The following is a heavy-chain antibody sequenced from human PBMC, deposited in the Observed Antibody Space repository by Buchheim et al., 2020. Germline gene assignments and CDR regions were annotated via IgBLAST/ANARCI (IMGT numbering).Heavy chain of an antibody. D-gene: IGHD7-27*01. V-gene: IGHV3-23*01. CDR2: ISGSGGCT. J-gene: IGHJ4*02. CDR3: AKVNWGGEYYFDY. CDR1: GFTFSSYA. Sequence: EVQLLESGGGLVQPGGSLRLSCAASGFTFSSYAMSWVRQALGKGLEWGYAISGSGGCTYYADCVKGRFTISRDNSKNKQYNQMNSLRTQDTAVYYCAKVNWGGEYYFDYWGQGTL.